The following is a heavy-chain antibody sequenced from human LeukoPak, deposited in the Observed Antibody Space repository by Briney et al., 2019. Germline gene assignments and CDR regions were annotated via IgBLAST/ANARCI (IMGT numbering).Heavy chain of an antibody. CDR2: ISYDGRNK. CDR1: GFTFSSYG. J-gene: IGHJ4*02. Sequence: GGSLRLSCAASGFTFSSYGMHWVRQAPGKGLEWVAVISYDGRNKYYADSVKGRFTISRDNTKNTLYLQMNSLRPEDTAVFYCAKDLHLVTTLDCWGQGTLVTVSS. CDR3: AKDLHLVTTLDC. D-gene: IGHD4-17*01. V-gene: IGHV3-30*18.